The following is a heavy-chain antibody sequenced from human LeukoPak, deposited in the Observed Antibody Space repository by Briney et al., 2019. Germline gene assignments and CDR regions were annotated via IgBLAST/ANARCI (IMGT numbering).Heavy chain of an antibody. J-gene: IGHJ6*02. D-gene: IGHD6-13*01. CDR1: GYSFISYW. CDR2: IYPGDSDT. V-gene: IGHV5-51*01. CDR3: ARSVQYSSSYSYYYYGMDV. Sequence: GESLKISCKGSGYSFISYWIGWVRQMPGKGLEWMGIIYPGDSDTRYSPSFQGQVTISADTSISTAYLQWSSLKASDTAMYYCARSVQYSSSYSYYYYGMDVWGQGTTVTVSS.